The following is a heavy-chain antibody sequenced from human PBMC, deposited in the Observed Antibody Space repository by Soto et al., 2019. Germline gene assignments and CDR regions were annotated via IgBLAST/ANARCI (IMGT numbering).Heavy chain of an antibody. CDR3: ARRSSVAGPYYFDY. J-gene: IGHJ4*02. CDR2: IYHSGTT. Sequence: QVLLQESGPGLVKPSGTLSLTCAVSSGSISNSNWWTWVRQPPGKGLEWIGEIYHSGTTSYNPSLRSRLTISVDKSKNQFSLKLTSVTAADTAVYYCARRSSVAGPYYFDYWGQGTLVTVSS. CDR1: SGSISNSNW. D-gene: IGHD6-19*01. V-gene: IGHV4-4*02.